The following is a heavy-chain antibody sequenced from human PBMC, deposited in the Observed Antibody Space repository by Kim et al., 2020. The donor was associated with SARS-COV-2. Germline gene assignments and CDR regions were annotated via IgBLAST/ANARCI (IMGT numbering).Heavy chain of an antibody. CDR2: INPSGGST. D-gene: IGHD3-22*01. CDR1: GYTFTSYY. V-gene: IGHV1-46*01. J-gene: IGHJ4*02. CDR3: ARGDYYDSSGYHEGIDY. Sequence: ASVKVSCKASGYTFTSYYMHWVRQAPGQGLEWMGIINPSGGSTSYAQKFQGRVTMTRDTSTSTVYMELSSLRSEDTAVYYCARGDYYDSSGYHEGIDYWGQGTLVTVSS.